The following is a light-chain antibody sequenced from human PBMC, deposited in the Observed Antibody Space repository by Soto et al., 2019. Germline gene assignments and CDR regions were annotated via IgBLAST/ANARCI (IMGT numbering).Light chain of an antibody. CDR1: QTISRN. Sequence: DIQMTQSPSSLSASVGDRVTITCRASQTISRNLNWYQRKPGKAPDLLIFAASNLQSGVPSRFSGSGSGADFTLTISSLQPEDFATYYCQQGHSAPLTFGGGTKVEIK. J-gene: IGKJ4*01. CDR2: AAS. CDR3: QQGHSAPLT. V-gene: IGKV1-39*01.